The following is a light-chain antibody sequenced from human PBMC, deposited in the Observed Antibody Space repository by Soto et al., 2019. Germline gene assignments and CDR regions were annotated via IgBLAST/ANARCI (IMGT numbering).Light chain of an antibody. Sequence: EIVMTQSPATLSVSPGERATLSCRASQSVSSNLAWYQQKPGQAPRLLIYGASTRATGIPARFSGSGSGTEFTLTISSLQSEDFAVYYCQQSNNWPYTFGQVTKLEI. V-gene: IGKV3-15*01. CDR3: QQSNNWPYT. CDR1: QSVSSN. CDR2: GAS. J-gene: IGKJ2*01.